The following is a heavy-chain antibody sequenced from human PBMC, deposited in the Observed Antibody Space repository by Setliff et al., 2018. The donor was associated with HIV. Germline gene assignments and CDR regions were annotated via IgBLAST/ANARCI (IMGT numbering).Heavy chain of an antibody. J-gene: IGHJ6*02. CDR1: GYSISSGYY. D-gene: IGHD6-13*01. CDR2: IYHAGNT. CDR3: TRAEQQLPYYYYYYGMDV. V-gene: IGHV4-38-2*02. Sequence: SETLSLTCTVTGYSISSGYYWAWIRQPPGKGLEWIGYIYHAGNTYYNPSLKSRVTISVDTSKNQFSLKLSSVTAADTAVYYCTRAEQQLPYYYYYYGMDVWGQGTTVTVSS.